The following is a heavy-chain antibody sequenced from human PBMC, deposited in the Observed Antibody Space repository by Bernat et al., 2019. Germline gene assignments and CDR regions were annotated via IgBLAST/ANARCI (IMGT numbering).Heavy chain of an antibody. CDR2: INAGNGNT. CDR3: ARARRVYIWGSYRPFDY. J-gene: IGHJ4*02. CDR1: GYTFTSYA. Sequence: QVQLVQSGAEVKKPGASVKVSCKASGYTFTSYAMHWVRQAPGQRLEWMGWINAGNGNTKYSQKFQGRVTITRDTSASTAYMELSSLRSEDTAVYYCARARRVYIWGSYRPFDYWGQGTLVTVSS. V-gene: IGHV1-3*01. D-gene: IGHD3-16*02.